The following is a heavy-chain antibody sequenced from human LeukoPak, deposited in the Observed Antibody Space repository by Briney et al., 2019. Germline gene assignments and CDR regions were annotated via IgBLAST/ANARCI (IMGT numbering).Heavy chain of an antibody. V-gene: IGHV4-39*01. J-gene: IGHJ6*03. Sequence: LETLSLTCTVSGGSISSSSYYWGWIRQPPGKGLEWIGSIYYSGDTYNNPSLKSRRVTISVDTSKNQFSLRLSSVTAADTAVYYCARHQWHYYYYMGVWGKRSPVTVSS. CDR1: GGSISSSSYY. D-gene: IGHD6-19*01. CDR2: IYYSGDT. CDR3: ARHQWHYYYYMGV.